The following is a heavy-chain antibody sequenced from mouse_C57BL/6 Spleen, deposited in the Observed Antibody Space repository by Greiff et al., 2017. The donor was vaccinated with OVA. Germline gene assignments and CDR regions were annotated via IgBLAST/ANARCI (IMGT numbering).Heavy chain of an antibody. CDR1: GYAFSSSW. D-gene: IGHD1-1*01. Sequence: VQLQQSGPALVKPGASVKISCKASGYAFSSSWMNWVKQRPGTGLEWIGRIYPGDGDTNYNGKFKGKATLTADKSSSTAYMQLSSLTSEDSAVYCCARDYYGSRFAYWGQGTLVTVSA. CDR2: IYPGDGDT. V-gene: IGHV1-82*01. CDR3: ARDYYGSRFAY. J-gene: IGHJ3*01.